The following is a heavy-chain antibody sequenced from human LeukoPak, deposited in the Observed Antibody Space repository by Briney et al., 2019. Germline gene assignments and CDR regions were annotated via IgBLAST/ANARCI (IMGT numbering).Heavy chain of an antibody. Sequence: PGGSLRLSCAASGFTFSNYEINWVRQAPGKGLEWVSYISSSGSTIYYADSLKGRFTISRDNAKNSLYLQMNSLRAEDTAVYYCARARADSSAEPAFDIWGQGTMVTVSS. V-gene: IGHV3-48*03. CDR2: ISSSGSTI. D-gene: IGHD3-22*01. J-gene: IGHJ3*02. CDR1: GFTFSNYE. CDR3: ARARADSSAEPAFDI.